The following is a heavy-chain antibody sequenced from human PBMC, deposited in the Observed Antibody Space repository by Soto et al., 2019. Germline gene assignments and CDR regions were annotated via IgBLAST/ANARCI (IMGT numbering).Heavy chain of an antibody. CDR2: IGASGDIT. CDR3: TKAVFTDRGDDCFDF. CDR1: GFSFTNFA. Sequence: PGGSLRLSSAASGFSFTNFAMSWVRQAPGKGLEWVAGIGASGDITWYADSVKGRLSISRDNSKNTLYLQLNSLRFEDTAVYYCTKAVFTDRGDDCFDFWGAVTTVTVSP. V-gene: IGHV3-23*01. D-gene: IGHD2-21*02. J-gene: IGHJ5*01.